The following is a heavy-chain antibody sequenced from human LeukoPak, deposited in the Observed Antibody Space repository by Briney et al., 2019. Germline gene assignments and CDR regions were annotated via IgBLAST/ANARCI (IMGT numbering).Heavy chain of an antibody. J-gene: IGHJ3*02. CDR3: ARDLSGAFDI. D-gene: IGHD6-25*01. Sequence: SQTLSLTCTVSGGSISSGSYYWSWTRQPPGKGLEWIGYIYYSGSTNYNPSLKSRVTISVDTSKNQFSLKLSSVTAADTAVYYCARDLSGAFDIWGQGTMVTVSS. CDR2: IYYSGST. CDR1: GGSISSGSYY. V-gene: IGHV4-61*01.